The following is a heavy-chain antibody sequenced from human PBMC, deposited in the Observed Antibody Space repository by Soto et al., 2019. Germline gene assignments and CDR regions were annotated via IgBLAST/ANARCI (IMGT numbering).Heavy chain of an antibody. Sequence: GGSLRLSCAASAFTFSRYWMSWVRQAPGKGLEWVANINQVGNQKYHVDSVKGRFTVSRDNAKNSLYLQMDSLRAEDTAMYYCARGYSYDSLDIWGQGTPVTVSS. V-gene: IGHV3-7*01. D-gene: IGHD5-18*01. CDR2: INQVGNQK. CDR1: AFTFSRYW. J-gene: IGHJ4*02. CDR3: ARGYSYDSLDI.